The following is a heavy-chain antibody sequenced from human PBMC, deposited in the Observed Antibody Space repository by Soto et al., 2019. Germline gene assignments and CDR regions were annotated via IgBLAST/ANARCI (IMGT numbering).Heavy chain of an antibody. CDR1: GGSFSGYY. J-gene: IGHJ5*02. D-gene: IGHD3-10*01. Sequence: QVQLQQWGAGLLKPSETLSLTCAVYGGSFSGYYWSWIRQPPGKGLEWIGEINHSGSTNYNPSLKSPVTISVDTSKNQFSLKLSSVTAADTAVYYCARGRMSKWFGELFWFDPWGQGTLATVSS. CDR3: ARGRMSKWFGELFWFDP. V-gene: IGHV4-34*01. CDR2: INHSGST.